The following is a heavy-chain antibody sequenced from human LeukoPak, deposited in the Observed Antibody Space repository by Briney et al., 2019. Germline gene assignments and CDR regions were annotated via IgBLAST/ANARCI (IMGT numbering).Heavy chain of an antibody. J-gene: IGHJ6*02. V-gene: IGHV4-59*11. D-gene: IGHD3-22*01. CDR2: IYYSGST. CDR3: ARAGDSSGYYYGYYYYGMDV. CDR1: GGSISSHY. Sequence: SETLSLTCTVSGGSISSHYWSWIRQPPGKGLEWIGYIYYSGSTNYNPSLKSRVTISVDTSKNQFSLKLSSVTAADTAVYYCARAGDSSGYYYGYYYYGMDVWGQGTTVTVSS.